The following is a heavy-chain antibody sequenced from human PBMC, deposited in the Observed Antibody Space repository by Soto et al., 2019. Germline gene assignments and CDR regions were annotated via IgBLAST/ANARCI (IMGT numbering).Heavy chain of an antibody. CDR2: ISGSGAGT. Sequence: LRLSCAASGFTFSIYAMRWLRQAPGKGLEWVPDISGSGAGTYYADSVKGRFTISRDNSKNTLYLQMNSLRADDTAVYFCAKGYTNGYNWFDPWGQGTLVTVSS. D-gene: IGHD2-2*02. V-gene: IGHV3-23*01. CDR3: AKGYTNGYNWFDP. J-gene: IGHJ5*02. CDR1: GFTFSIYA.